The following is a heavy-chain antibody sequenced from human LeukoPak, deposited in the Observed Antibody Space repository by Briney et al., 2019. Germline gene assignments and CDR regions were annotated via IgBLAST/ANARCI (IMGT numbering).Heavy chain of an antibody. CDR1: GGSISSTTYY. CDR3: ARIAIEWFDP. Sequence: SETLSLTCIVSGGSISSTTYYWGWIRQPPGKGLEWIGSIHCSGSTYYNPSLKRRVTISVDTSKNHFSLKLGSVTAADTAVYYCARIAIEWFDPWGQGTLVTVSS. D-gene: IGHD2-21*01. V-gene: IGHV4-39*02. CDR2: IHCSGST. J-gene: IGHJ5*02.